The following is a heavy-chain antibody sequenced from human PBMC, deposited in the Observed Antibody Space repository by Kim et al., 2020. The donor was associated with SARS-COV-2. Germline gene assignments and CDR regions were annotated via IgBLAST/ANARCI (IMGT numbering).Heavy chain of an antibody. Sequence: VKVSCKASGYTFTSFAIHWVRQAPGQGLEWMGWINAGTANTKYSQKFQGRVTITRDTSASTAYMELSSLRSEDTAVYYCARDHRYCSSTRCYGEAIDY. CDR2: INAGTANT. CDR1: GYTFTSFA. D-gene: IGHD2-2*01. V-gene: IGHV1-3*01. CDR3: ARDHRYCSSTRCYGEAIDY. J-gene: IGHJ4*01.